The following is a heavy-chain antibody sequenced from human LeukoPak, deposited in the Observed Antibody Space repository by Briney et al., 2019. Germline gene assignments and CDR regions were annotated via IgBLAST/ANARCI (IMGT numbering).Heavy chain of an antibody. Sequence: SQTLSLTCAISGDXVSSNRACWTWIRQSPSRGLEWLGMTYYRSKWYNDYAVSLKCRISINPDTSKNQFSLQLNSVTPEDTAVYYCSRSDGASDFDYWGQGTLVTVSS. J-gene: IGHJ4*02. D-gene: IGHD5-24*01. CDR3: SRSDGASDFDY. CDR1: GDXVSSNRAC. V-gene: IGHV6-1*01. CDR2: TYYRSKWYN.